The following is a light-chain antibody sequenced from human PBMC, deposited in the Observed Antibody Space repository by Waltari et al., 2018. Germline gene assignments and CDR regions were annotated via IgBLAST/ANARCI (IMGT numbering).Light chain of an antibody. CDR1: QSLSNW. CDR2: KAS. V-gene: IGKV1-5*03. Sequence: IQMTQSPSTLSASVGDRVTITCRASQSLSNWFAWYQQKPGKAPKVLIYKASTLESGVPSRFSGSGSGTEFTLTISSLQPDDFATYYCQQYRNLWTFGQGTKVEIK. CDR3: QQYRNLWT. J-gene: IGKJ1*01.